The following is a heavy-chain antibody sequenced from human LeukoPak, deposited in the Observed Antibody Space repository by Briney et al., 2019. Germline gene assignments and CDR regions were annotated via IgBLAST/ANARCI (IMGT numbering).Heavy chain of an antibody. CDR2: ISTSGST. V-gene: IGHV4-4*07. D-gene: IGHD3-10*01. Sequence: SETLSLTCTVSAGSISSYYWSWLRQPAGKGLEWIGRISTSGSTKYNPSLKSRVSMSVDTSKNQFSLRVSSVTAADTAIYYCARGRTVRGVTITSDWFDPWGQGTLVTVSS. CDR3: ARGRTVRGVTITSDWFDP. CDR1: AGSISSYY. J-gene: IGHJ5*02.